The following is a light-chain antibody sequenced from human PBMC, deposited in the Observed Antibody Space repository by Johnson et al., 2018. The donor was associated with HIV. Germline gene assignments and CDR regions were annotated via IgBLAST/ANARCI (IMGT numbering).Light chain of an antibody. Sequence: QSMLTQPPSVSAAPGQKVTISCSGSSSNIGNNYVSWYQQLPGTAPKLLIYENNKRPSGIPDRFSGSKSGTSATLDITGLQTGDEADYYCGTWDSSLGAWVFGTGTKVTVL. V-gene: IGLV1-51*02. CDR2: ENN. CDR3: GTWDSSLGAWV. J-gene: IGLJ1*01. CDR1: SSNIGNNY.